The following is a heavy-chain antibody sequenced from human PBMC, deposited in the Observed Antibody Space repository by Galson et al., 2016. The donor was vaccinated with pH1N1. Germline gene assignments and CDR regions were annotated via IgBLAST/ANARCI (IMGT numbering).Heavy chain of an antibody. CDR2: INQAGDKK. J-gene: IGHJ4*02. V-gene: IGHV3-7*01. D-gene: IGHD3-9*01. CDR3: ARRYFDY. CDR1: GFNFSNYW. Sequence: SLRLSCAASGFNFSNYWMQWVRQAPGKGLQWVANINQAGDKKYSVGSVEGRFTIPRDNAKNSPYLQMNNLRDQDTAMYFCARRYFDYWGQGALVTVSS.